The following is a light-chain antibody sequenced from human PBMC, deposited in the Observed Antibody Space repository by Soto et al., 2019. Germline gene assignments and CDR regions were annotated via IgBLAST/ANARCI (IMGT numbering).Light chain of an antibody. CDR1: SSDVGSYNL. V-gene: IGLV2-23*01. J-gene: IGLJ2*01. CDR2: EGS. Sequence: QSALTQPASVSGSPGQSITISCTGTSSDVGSYNLVSWYQQHPGKAPKLMIYEGSKRPSGVSNRVSGSKSGNTASLTISGLQAEDEADYYCCSYAGSSTAGVVFGGGTKLTVL. CDR3: CSYAGSSTAGVV.